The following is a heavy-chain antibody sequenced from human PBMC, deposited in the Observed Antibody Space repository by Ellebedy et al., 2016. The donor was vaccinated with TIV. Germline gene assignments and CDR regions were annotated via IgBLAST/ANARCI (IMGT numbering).Heavy chain of an antibody. D-gene: IGHD6-19*01. CDR3: ARQYSSGLPSSVTHSGDFDY. CDR2: IYYSGST. CDR1: GGSISSYY. Sequence: MPSETLSLTCTVSGGSISSYYWSWIRQPPGKGLEWIGYIYYSGSTNYKPSLKSRVTISVDTSKNQFSMKLSSVTAADTAVYYCARQYSSGLPSSVTHSGDFDYWGQGTLVTVSS. J-gene: IGHJ4*02. V-gene: IGHV4-59*08.